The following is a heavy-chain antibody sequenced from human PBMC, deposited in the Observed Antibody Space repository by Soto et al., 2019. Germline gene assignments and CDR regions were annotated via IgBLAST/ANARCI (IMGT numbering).Heavy chain of an antibody. Sequence: PSETLSLTCTVSGGSISSYYWSWIRQPPGKGLEWIGYIYYRGSTNYNPSLKSRITISVDTSKNQFSLKMSTVTAADTTENNCASTAHSSGWYSGGFDYWGQGTLVTVSS. J-gene: IGHJ4*02. CDR3: ASTAHSSGWYSGGFDY. V-gene: IGHV4-59*08. D-gene: IGHD6-19*01. CDR1: GGSISSYY. CDR2: IYYRGST.